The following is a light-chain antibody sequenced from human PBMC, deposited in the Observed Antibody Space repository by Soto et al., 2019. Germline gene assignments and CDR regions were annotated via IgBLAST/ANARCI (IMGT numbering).Light chain of an antibody. J-gene: IGKJ2*01. CDR2: TAS. V-gene: IGKV1-12*01. Sequence: DIQMTQSPSSVSASVGDRVTITCRASQGISNFLAWYQQRPGKAPKLLDHTASTLQSGVPSRFSGSGSGTDFTFTISSLQPEDNGTYYCQQYDNVPRTFGQGTRLEI. CDR1: QGISNF. CDR3: QQYDNVPRT.